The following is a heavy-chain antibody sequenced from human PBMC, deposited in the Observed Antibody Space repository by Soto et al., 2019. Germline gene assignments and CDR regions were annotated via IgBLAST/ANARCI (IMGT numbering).Heavy chain of an antibody. D-gene: IGHD6-19*01. V-gene: IGHV3-33*01. Sequence: GGSLRLSCAASGFTFSSYGMHWVRQAPGKGLEWVAVIWYDGSNKYYADSVKGRFTISRDNSKNTLYLQMNSLRAEDTAVYYCARSAAGYSSGWYQFDYWGQGTLVTVSS. CDR2: IWYDGSNK. J-gene: IGHJ4*02. CDR1: GFTFSSYG. CDR3: ARSAAGYSSGWYQFDY.